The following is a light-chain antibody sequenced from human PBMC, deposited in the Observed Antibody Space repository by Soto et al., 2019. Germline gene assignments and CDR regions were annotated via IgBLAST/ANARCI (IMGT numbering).Light chain of an antibody. V-gene: IGKV3-20*01. Sequence: EIVLTQSPGTLSLSPGERATLSCRASRSVTSTYLAWYQQKPGRAPRLLIYGASSRATGIPDRFSGSGSGTDFTLTISRLVPEDFAVYYCQQYDSSPRTFGQGTKVEI. CDR2: GAS. J-gene: IGKJ1*01. CDR1: RSVTSTY. CDR3: QQYDSSPRT.